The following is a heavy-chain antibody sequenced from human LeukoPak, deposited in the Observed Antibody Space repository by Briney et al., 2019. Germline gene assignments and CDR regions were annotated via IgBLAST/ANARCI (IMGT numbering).Heavy chain of an antibody. J-gene: IGHJ4*02. Sequence: GGSLRLSCAASGFTFSSYWMSWVRQAPGKGLEWVANIKQDGSEKYYVDSVKGRFTISRDNAKNSLYLQMNSLRAEDTAVYYCARERPEYYDFWSGWSHFDYWGQGTLVTVSS. D-gene: IGHD3-3*01. CDR1: GFTFSSYW. CDR3: ARERPEYYDFWSGWSHFDY. CDR2: IKQDGSEK. V-gene: IGHV3-7*01.